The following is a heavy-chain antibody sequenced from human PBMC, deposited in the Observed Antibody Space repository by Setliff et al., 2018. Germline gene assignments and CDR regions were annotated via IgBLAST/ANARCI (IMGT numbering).Heavy chain of an antibody. Sequence: GGSLRLSCAASGFTLSGSAVHWVRQASGKGLEWVGRIRSKANSYATAYAASVKGRFTISRDDSKNTAYLQMNSLKTEDTAVYYCTRLRITAPLHDYMDVWGKGTTVTVSS. V-gene: IGHV3-73*01. CDR3: TRLRITAPLHDYMDV. CDR2: IRSKANSYAT. CDR1: GFTLSGSA. J-gene: IGHJ6*03. D-gene: IGHD1-20*01.